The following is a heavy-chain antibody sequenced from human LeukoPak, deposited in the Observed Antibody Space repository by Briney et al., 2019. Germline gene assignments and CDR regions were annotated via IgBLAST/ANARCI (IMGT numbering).Heavy chain of an antibody. D-gene: IGHD1-26*01. CDR2: ISGDGATT. V-gene: IGHV3-23*01. J-gene: IGHJ4*02. CDR3: AKAGGSYRPVDY. CDR1: GFPFSSYA. Sequence: GGSLRLSCAASGFPFSSYAMTWVRQAPGKGLEWVSSISGDGATTYHADSVKGRFTISRDNSKNTLYLQMNSLRAEDTAVYYCAKAGGSYRPVDYWGQGTLVTVSS.